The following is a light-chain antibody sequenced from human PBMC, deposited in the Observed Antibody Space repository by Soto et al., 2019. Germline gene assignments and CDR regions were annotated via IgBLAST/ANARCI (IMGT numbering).Light chain of an antibody. V-gene: IGLV2-14*01. CDR3: SSYTSSSTLYV. Sequence: QSALTQPASVSGSPGQSITISCTGTCSDVGGYNYVSWYHQHPGKAPKLMIYDVSNRPSGVSNRFSGSKSGNTASLTISGLQAEDEADYYCSSYTSSSTLYVFGTGTKVTVL. CDR1: CSDVGGYNY. CDR2: DVS. J-gene: IGLJ1*01.